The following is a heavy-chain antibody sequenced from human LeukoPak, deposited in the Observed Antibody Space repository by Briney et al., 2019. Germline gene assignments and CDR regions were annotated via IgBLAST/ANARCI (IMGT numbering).Heavy chain of an antibody. D-gene: IGHD3-10*01. CDR1: GGSISSYY. J-gene: IGHJ3*01. V-gene: IGHV4-59*12. CDR2: IYYSGST. Sequence: SETLSLTCTVSGGSISSYYWSWIRQPPGKGLEWIGYIYYSGSTNYNPSLKSRVTISVDTSKNQFSLKLSSVTAADTAVYYCARDPLLWFGEIPAWGQGTMVTVSS. CDR3: ARDPLLWFGEIPA.